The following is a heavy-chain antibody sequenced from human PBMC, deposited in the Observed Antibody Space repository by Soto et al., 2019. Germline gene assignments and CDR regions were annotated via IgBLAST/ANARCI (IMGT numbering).Heavy chain of an antibody. CDR2: ISHGGNT. J-gene: IGHJ6*02. V-gene: IGHV4-4*02. D-gene: IGHD2-15*01. CDR1: GDSISSRNW. CDR3: ARAGRGYCSGFSGDTGRYGMDV. Sequence: QVQLQESGPGLVKPSGTLSLTCAVSGDSISSRNWWNWVRQPPGKGLEWIGQISHGGNTNYNPSLQRRVTISLDRSQNPFSLKLSSVTAADTAVYYCARAGRGYCSGFSGDTGRYGMDVWGQGTTVTVSS.